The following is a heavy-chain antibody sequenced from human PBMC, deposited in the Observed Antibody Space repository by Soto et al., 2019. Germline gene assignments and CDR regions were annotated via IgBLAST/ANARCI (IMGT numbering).Heavy chain of an antibody. J-gene: IGHJ6*02. V-gene: IGHV1-69*02. CDR1: GGSFSSYI. Sequence: QVQLVQSGAEVKKPGSSVKVSCKASGGSFSSYIVSWVRQAPGQGLEWMGRIIPVLGVEYYAQKFQGRVTITADKSTSTAYMELSSLRSEDTAVYYCAKYPTPGSATPSCYGMDVWGLGTTVTVS. D-gene: IGHD2-15*01. CDR3: AKYPTPGSATPSCYGMDV. CDR2: IIPVLGVE.